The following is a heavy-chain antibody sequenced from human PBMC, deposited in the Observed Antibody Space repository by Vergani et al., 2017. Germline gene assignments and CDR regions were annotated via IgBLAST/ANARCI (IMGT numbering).Heavy chain of an antibody. V-gene: IGHV4-59*01. CDR2: IYYSGST. CDR3: ARKGSARWFDP. J-gene: IGHJ5*02. Sequence: QVQLQESGPGLVKPSQTLSLTCTVSGGSISSYYWSWIRQPPGKGLEWIGYIYYSGSTNYNPSLKRRVTISVDTSKNQFSLKLSSVTAADTAVYYCARKGSARWFDPWGQGTLVTVSS. CDR1: GGSISSYY. D-gene: IGHD6-6*01.